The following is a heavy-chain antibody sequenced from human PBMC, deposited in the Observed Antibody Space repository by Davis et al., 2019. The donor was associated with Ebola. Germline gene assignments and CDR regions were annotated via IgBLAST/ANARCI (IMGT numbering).Heavy chain of an antibody. J-gene: IGHJ6*02. Sequence: GESLKISCAASGFTFSSYSMNWVRQAPGKGLERVSYISSSSSTIYYADSVKGRFTISRDNAKNSLYLQMNSLRAEDTAVYYCARESIVVVIAIFHYGMDVWGQGTTVTVSS. CDR1: GFTFSSYS. D-gene: IGHD2-21*01. V-gene: IGHV3-48*01. CDR3: ARESIVVVIAIFHYGMDV. CDR2: ISSSSSTI.